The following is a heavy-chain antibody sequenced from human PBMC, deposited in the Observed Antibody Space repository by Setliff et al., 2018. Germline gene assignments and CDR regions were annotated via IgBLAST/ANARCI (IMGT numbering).Heavy chain of an antibody. D-gene: IGHD2-15*01. V-gene: IGHV3-21*03. CDR2: ISGSSTYT. CDR3: ARTAGSSSASGFDY. Sequence: LRLSCAASGFTFSSYWMSWVRQAPGKGLEWVSSISGSSTYTYYADSVKGRFTISRDNAKDSLYLQMNSLRAEDTAVYYCARTAGSSSASGFDYWGQGTLVTVSS. J-gene: IGHJ4*02. CDR1: GFTFSSYW.